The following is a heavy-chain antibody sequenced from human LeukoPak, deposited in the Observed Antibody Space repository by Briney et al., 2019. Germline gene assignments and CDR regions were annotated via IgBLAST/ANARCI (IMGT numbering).Heavy chain of an antibody. CDR3: AKASVAECRGAFCYHFDA. Sequence: PGGSLTLSCAASGFTFNTYSMSWVRQPPGKGLEGVAAISGSNTCTYHASSVRGRFTISRDNSKNTLHLQMNGLSAEDAAIYYCAKASVAECRGAFCYHFDAWGQGTLVTVSS. CDR1: GFTFNTYS. D-gene: IGHD2-15*01. CDR2: ISGSNTCT. J-gene: IGHJ4*02. V-gene: IGHV3-23*01.